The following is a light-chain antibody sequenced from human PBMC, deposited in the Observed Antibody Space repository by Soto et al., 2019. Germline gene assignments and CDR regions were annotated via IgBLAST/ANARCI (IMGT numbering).Light chain of an antibody. V-gene: IGKV3-20*01. CDR2: GAS. J-gene: IGKJ3*01. Sequence: EIVLTQSPGTLSLSPGERATLSCRASQSVSSSYLAWYQQKPGQAPRLLIYGASSRATGIPDRFSGSGSGTDFTLTISRPEPEDFAVYYCQQYGSSPFPFGPGTKVDIK. CDR3: QQYGSSPFP. CDR1: QSVSSSY.